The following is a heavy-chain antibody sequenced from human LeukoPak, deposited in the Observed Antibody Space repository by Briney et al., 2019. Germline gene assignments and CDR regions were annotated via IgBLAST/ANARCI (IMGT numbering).Heavy chain of an antibody. V-gene: IGHV4-30-2*01. J-gene: IGHJ4*02. D-gene: IGHD3-9*01. CDR1: GGSINSGGYS. CDR3: ARGPPALRYFDWLPYFDY. CDR2: IYHGGST. Sequence: SQTLSLTCAVSGGSINSGGYSWSWIRQPPGKRLEWVGYIYHGGSTYYNPSLKSRVTISVDRSKNRFSLKLSSVTAADTAVYYCARGPPALRYFDWLPYFDYWGQGTLVTVSS.